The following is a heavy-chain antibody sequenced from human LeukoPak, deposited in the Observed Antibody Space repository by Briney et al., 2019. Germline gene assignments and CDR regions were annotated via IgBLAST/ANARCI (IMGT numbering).Heavy chain of an antibody. J-gene: IGHJ4*02. Sequence: PGGSLRLSCAASEFTFSNYSMAWVRQAPGKGLEWVSSISRSSSYIYYAASVRGRFTISRDNAENSLYLQMNSLRAEDTAVYYCARISVISTFRSPKYYFDYWGQGTLVTVSS. CDR3: ARISVISTFRSPKYYFDY. CDR1: EFTFSNYS. V-gene: IGHV3-21*01. CDR2: ISRSSSYI. D-gene: IGHD2/OR15-2a*01.